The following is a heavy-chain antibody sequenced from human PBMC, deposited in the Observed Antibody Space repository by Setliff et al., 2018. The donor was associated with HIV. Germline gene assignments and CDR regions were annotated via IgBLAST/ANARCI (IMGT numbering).Heavy chain of an antibody. Sequence: ASVKVSCKLSGYTLTELSMHWVRQAPGEGLEWVGGFDPEDGNTHYAQKFQGRVTMTTDTSTSTAYMELRSLRSDDTAAYYCARESGGVVIKGAYYYYMDVWGKGTTVTVSS. V-gene: IGHV1-24*01. CDR1: GYTLTELS. CDR3: ARESGGVVIKGAYYYYMDV. D-gene: IGHD3-3*01. J-gene: IGHJ6*03. CDR2: FDPEDGNT.